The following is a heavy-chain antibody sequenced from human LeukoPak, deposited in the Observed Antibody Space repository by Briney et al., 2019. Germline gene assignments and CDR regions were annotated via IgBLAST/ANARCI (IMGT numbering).Heavy chain of an antibody. V-gene: IGHV1-69*01. Sequence: GASVKVSCKASGGAFSDSAINWVRQAPGQGLEWMGGIIPIFATSNSAQKFQGRVTITADESTSTAYMELSSLTSEDTAVYYCAKDDWVLTYYFDYWGQGTLVTVSS. J-gene: IGHJ4*02. CDR3: AKDDWVLTYYFDY. CDR2: IIPIFATS. D-gene: IGHD2-21*01. CDR1: GGAFSDSA.